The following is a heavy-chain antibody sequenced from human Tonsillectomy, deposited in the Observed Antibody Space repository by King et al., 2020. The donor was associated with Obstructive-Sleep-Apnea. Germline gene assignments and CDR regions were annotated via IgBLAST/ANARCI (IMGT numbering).Heavy chain of an antibody. D-gene: IGHD5-18*01. Sequence: QLVQSGAEVKKPGSSVKVSCKASGGTFSIYAISWLRQAPGQGLEWMGGIIPIFGTANYAPKFQGRVTSTADESTSTAYMELSSPRSEDTAWYYCAREGYSYGYDYWGQGTLVTVSS. CDR3: AREGYSYGYDY. CDR1: GGTFSIYA. CDR2: IIPIFGTA. V-gene: IGHV1-69*01. J-gene: IGHJ4*02.